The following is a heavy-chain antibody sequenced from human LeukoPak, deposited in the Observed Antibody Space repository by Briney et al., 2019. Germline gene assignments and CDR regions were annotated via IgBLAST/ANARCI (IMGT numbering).Heavy chain of an antibody. CDR2: MSPNSGST. CDR3: AGGPPNWGFDY. Sequence: ASVKVSCKASGGTFSSYAISWVRQATGQGLEWMGWMSPNSGSTGYAQKFQGRVTMTRNTFINTAYMELSSLRSEDTAVYYCAGGPPNWGFDYWGPGTLVTVSS. V-gene: IGHV1-8*02. D-gene: IGHD7-27*01. J-gene: IGHJ4*02. CDR1: GGTFSSYA.